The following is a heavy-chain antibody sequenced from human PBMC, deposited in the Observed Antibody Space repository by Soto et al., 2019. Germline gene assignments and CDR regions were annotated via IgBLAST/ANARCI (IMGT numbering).Heavy chain of an antibody. V-gene: IGHV2-26*01. CDR3: ARIRRSGWLGPHDY. D-gene: IGHD5-12*01. CDR2: NFSNDAK. J-gene: IGHJ4*02. Sequence: SRPARINQEVTLPQTCTFWGFSLSYAEMSVSWIRQPPGKALELLAHNFSNDAKSYSASLKSRLTISKGTSKNQVVLTMTNMDPVDTATYYCARIRRSGWLGPHDYRGQGTLVTVSS. CDR1: GFSLSYAEMS.